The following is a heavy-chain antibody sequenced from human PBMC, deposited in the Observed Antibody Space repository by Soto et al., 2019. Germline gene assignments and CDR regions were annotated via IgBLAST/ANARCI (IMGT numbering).Heavy chain of an antibody. V-gene: IGHV3-11*01. CDR1: GFTFSDYY. D-gene: IGHD4-17*01. CDR2: ISSSGSTI. Sequence: PGGSLRLSCAASGFTFSDYYMSWIRQAPGKGLEWVSYISSSGSTIYYADSVKGRFTISRDNAKNSLYLQMNSLRAEDTAVYYCARVRTTGGRYYYYMDVWGKGTTVTVSS. CDR3: ARVRTTGGRYYYYMDV. J-gene: IGHJ6*03.